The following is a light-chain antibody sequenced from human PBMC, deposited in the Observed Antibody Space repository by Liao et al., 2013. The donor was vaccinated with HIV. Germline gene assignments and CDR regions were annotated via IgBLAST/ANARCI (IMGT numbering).Light chain of an antibody. CDR1: KLGDKY. CDR2: QDN. Sequence: SYELTQPPSVSVSPGQTATITCSGDKLGDKYASWYQQRPGQSPILVIYQDNKRPSGIPERFSGSNSGNTATLTISGTQAVDEADYYCLAWDSSARVFGTGTKVTVL. CDR3: LAWDSSARV. V-gene: IGLV3-1*01. J-gene: IGLJ1*01.